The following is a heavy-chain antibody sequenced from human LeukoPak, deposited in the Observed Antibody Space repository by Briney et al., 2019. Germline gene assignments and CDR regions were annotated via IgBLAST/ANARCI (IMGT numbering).Heavy chain of an antibody. CDR1: GFTVSSNY. CDR3: ARDQQWPIVHYFDH. J-gene: IGHJ4*02. Sequence: GGSLRLSCAASGFTVSSNYMSWVRQAPGKGLEWVSVIYRGGSTYYADSVKGRFTISRDNAKNSLYLQMNSLRDEDTAVYYCARDQQWPIVHYFDHWGQGILVTVSS. V-gene: IGHV3-66*01. CDR2: IYRGGST. D-gene: IGHD6-19*01.